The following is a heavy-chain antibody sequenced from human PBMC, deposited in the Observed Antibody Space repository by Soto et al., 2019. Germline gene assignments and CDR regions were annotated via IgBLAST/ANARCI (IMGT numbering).Heavy chain of an antibody. J-gene: IGHJ3*02. V-gene: IGHV3-9*01. D-gene: IGHD3-22*01. CDR3: VKDTEYYDVRGTLDI. CDR2: INWNSGSI. Sequence: EVQLVESGGGLVQPGWSLRLSCAASGFNFDDYAMHWVRQAPGKGLAWVSGINWNSGSIGYADSVTGRITISRDNAKYSLYLSRNSLRADDTALYYCVKDTEYYDVRGTLDIWGRGTMVTVSS. CDR1: GFNFDDYA.